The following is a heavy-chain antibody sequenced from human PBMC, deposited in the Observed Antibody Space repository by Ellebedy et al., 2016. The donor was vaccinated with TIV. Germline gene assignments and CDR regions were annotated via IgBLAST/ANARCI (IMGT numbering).Heavy chain of an antibody. CDR1: GFTFSSYA. J-gene: IGHJ3*02. V-gene: IGHV3-23*01. Sequence: PGGSLRLSCAASGFTFSSYAMTWVRRTPGRGLEWVSAITGSGSGTYIADSVKGRFTMSRDNSKNTLHLQMNSLRAEDTAEYYCAKTSDSSGYYYFNDAFDTWGQGTMVTVSS. D-gene: IGHD3-22*01. CDR2: ITGSGSGT. CDR3: AKTSDSSGYYYFNDAFDT.